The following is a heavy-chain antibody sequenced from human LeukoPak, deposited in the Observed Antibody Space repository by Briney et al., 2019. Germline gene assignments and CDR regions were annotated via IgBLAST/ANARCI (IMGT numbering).Heavy chain of an antibody. D-gene: IGHD3-16*01. V-gene: IGHV3-48*01. Sequence: PGGSLRLSCAASGFIFSSHDMNWVRQAPGKGLEWVSYISTSSRIYYADSVKGRFTISRDNSKNTLYLQMNSLRAEDTAVYYCGVVAFGRFDYWGQGTLVTVSS. J-gene: IGHJ4*02. CDR1: GFIFSSHD. CDR3: GVVAFGRFDY. CDR2: ISTSSRI.